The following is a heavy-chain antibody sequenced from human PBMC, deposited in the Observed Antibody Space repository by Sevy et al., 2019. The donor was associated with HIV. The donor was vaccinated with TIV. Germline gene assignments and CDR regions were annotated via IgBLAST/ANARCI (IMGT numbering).Heavy chain of an antibody. CDR3: ARDSSRVEVTMIEGFDP. CDR1: GDSISSADYY. Sequence: SETLSLTCTVSGDSISSADYYWSWIRQHPGKGLEWIGYMHYSGITYYSPSLKSRVLMSVDRSKNQLSLELTSVTAADTAVYYCARDSSRVEVTMIEGFDPWGQGILVTVSS. V-gene: IGHV4-31*03. CDR2: MHYSGIT. D-gene: IGHD2-21*01. J-gene: IGHJ5*01.